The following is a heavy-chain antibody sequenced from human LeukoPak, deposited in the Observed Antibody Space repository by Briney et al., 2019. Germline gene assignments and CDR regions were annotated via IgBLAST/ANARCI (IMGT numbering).Heavy chain of an antibody. CDR2: IYPGDSDT. D-gene: IGHD6-13*01. Sequence: GESLKISCKGSGYRFTSYWIGWVRQMPGKGLEWMGTIYPGDSDTRYSPSFQGQVTISADKPSSTAYLQWSSLKASDTAMYYCARHGGSSWYTFDYWGQGTLVTVSS. CDR1: GYRFTSYW. V-gene: IGHV5-51*01. CDR3: ARHGGSSWYTFDY. J-gene: IGHJ4*02.